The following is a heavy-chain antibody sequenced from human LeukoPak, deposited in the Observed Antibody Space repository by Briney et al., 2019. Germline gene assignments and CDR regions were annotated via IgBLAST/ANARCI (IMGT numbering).Heavy chain of an antibody. CDR3: ARAQRDGYNVGAFDI. V-gene: IGHV4-34*01. J-gene: IGHJ3*02. Sequence: SETLSLTCAVYGGSFSGYYWSWIRQPPGKGLEWIGEINHSGSTNYNPSLKSRVTISVDTSKNQFSLKLSSVTAADTAVYYCARAQRDGYNVGAFDIWGQGTMVTVSS. CDR2: INHSGST. CDR1: GGSFSGYY. D-gene: IGHD5-24*01.